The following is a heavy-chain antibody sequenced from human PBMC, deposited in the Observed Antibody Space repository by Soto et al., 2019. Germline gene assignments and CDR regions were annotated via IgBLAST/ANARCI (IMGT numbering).Heavy chain of an antibody. CDR2: TSGRGGST. V-gene: IGHV3-23*01. Sequence: EVQLLESGGGLVQPGGSLRLSCAASGLTFSSYAMKWVRQAPGKGLEWVSATSGRGGSTYYAASVKGRFTISRDNSKKKLYLKMHRLRAEDTAVYYCANMRLQVVALDAFDSWVQETMVTVSS. J-gene: IGHJ3*02. CDR1: GLTFSSYA. CDR3: ANMRLQVVALDAFDS. D-gene: IGHD2-15*01.